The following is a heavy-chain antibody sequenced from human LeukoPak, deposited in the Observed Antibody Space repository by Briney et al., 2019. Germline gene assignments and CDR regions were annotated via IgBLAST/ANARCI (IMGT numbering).Heavy chain of an antibody. CDR1: GFTFSGYW. CDR2: IKQDGSEK. Sequence: GGSLRLSCVASGFTFSGYWMSWVRQAPGKGLEWVANIKQDGSEKYYVDSVKGRFTISRDNAKNSLYLQMNGLRAEDTAVYYCARAPDDDYGDYFDYWGQGTLVTVSS. CDR3: ARAPDDDYGDYFDY. J-gene: IGHJ4*02. V-gene: IGHV3-7*01. D-gene: IGHD4-17*01.